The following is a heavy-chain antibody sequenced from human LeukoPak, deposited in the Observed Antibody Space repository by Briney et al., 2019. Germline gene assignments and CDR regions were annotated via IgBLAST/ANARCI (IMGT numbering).Heavy chain of an antibody. V-gene: IGHV3-13*03. J-gene: IGHJ4*02. CDR2: IGTAGDT. CDR1: GFTFSRYD. Sequence: GGSLRLSCAACGFTFSRYDIHWVRQTTGKGLKWVSAIGTAGDTYYPGSVKGQFTISRENAKNSLYLQMNSLRAEDTAVYYCARRVYYDGSGYPYWGQGTLVTVSS. CDR3: ARRVYYDGSGYPY. D-gene: IGHD3-22*01.